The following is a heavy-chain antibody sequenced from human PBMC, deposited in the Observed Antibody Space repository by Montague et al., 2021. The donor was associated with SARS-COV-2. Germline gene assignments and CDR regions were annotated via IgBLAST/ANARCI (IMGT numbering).Heavy chain of an antibody. J-gene: IGHJ4*02. V-gene: IGHV4-34*01. Sequence: SETLSLTCAVAGGSFSDYHWTWIRQSPGEGLEWIGQINYGGSTKNNPPLKSRVTISIDTSKNQFPLKLTSVTAAATAVYYCARGARGYWGQGTLVTVSS. CDR1: GGSFSDYH. CDR3: ARGARGY. D-gene: IGHD5-12*01. CDR2: INYGGST.